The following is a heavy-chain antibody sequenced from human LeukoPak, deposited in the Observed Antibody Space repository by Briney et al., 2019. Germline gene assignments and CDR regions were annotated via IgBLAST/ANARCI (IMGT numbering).Heavy chain of an antibody. V-gene: IGHV3-21*01. Sequence: GGSLRLSCAASGFTFSSYSMNWVRQAPGKGLEWVSSISSSSSYIYYADSVKGRFTISRDNAKNSLYLQMNSLRAEDTAVYYCARGSFGPNSGYYYWGQGTLVTVSS. D-gene: IGHD3-22*01. CDR1: GFTFSSYS. CDR3: ARGSFGPNSGYYY. CDR2: ISSSSSYI. J-gene: IGHJ4*02.